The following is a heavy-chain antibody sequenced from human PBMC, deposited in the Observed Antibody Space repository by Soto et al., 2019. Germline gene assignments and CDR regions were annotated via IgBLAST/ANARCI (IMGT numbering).Heavy chain of an antibody. V-gene: IGHV1-69*12. CDR3: ARANPVVEMATTPFDY. D-gene: IGHD5-12*01. CDR2: IIPIFGTA. J-gene: IGHJ4*02. Sequence: QVQLVQSGAEVKKPGSSVKVSCKASGGTFSSYAISWVRQAPGQGLEWMGGIIPIFGTANYAQQFQGRVTITADESTRTTYMELSSLRSEDTAVYYCARANPVVEMATTPFDYWGQGTLVTVSS. CDR1: GGTFSSYA.